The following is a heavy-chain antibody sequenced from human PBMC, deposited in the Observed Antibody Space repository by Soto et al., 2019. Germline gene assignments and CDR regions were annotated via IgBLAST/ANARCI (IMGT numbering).Heavy chain of an antibody. J-gene: IGHJ6*03. CDR2: IYYSGST. V-gene: IGHV4-59*01. CDR3: ASTPIYSGYFSHYYYMDV. CDR1: GGSISSYY. D-gene: IGHD5-12*01. Sequence: SETLSLTCTVSGGSISSYYWSWIRQPPGKGLEWIGYIYYSGSTNYNPSLKSRVTISVDTSKNQFSLKPSSVTAADTAVYYCASTPIYSGYFSHYYYMDVWGKGTTVTVSS.